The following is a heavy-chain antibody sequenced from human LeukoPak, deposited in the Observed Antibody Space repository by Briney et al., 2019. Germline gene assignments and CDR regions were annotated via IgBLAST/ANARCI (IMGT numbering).Heavy chain of an antibody. D-gene: IGHD3-3*01. J-gene: IGHJ4*02. CDR2: INPNNGGT. CDR1: GYTFTGYY. CDR3: AGGDDFWSGRDQAYYFDY. V-gene: IGHV1-2*06. Sequence: GASVKVSCKASGYTFTGYYIHWVRQAPGQGLEWMGRINPNNGGTNYAQKFQGRVTMTRDMSMSTAYMELSRLRSVDTAVYYCAGGDDFWSGRDQAYYFDYWGQGTLVTVSS.